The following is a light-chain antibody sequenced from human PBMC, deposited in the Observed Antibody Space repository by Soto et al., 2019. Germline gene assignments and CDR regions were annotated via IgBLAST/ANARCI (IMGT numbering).Light chain of an antibody. J-gene: IGLJ1*01. CDR2: EVS. CDR3: SSYTTDSTLYV. V-gene: IGLV2-14*01. Sequence: QPVLTQPASVSGSPGQSITISCTGTSSDVGAYNYVSWYQQHPGKAPKLMIYEVSNRPSGVSNRFSGSKSGNTASLTISGLQAEDEAAYYCSSYTTDSTLYVFGTGTQLTVL. CDR1: SSDVGAYNY.